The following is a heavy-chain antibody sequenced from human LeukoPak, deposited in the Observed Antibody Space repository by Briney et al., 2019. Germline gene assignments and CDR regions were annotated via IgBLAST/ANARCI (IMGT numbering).Heavy chain of an antibody. CDR1: GGSISSYY. CDR3: ARSGPRVVGATNPFDY. Sequence: SETLFLTCTVSGGSISSYYWSWIRQPAGKGLEWIGRIYTSGSTNYNPSLKSRVTMSVDTSKNQFSLKLSSVTAADTAVYYCARSGPRVVGATNPFDYWGQGTLVTVSS. CDR2: IYTSGST. V-gene: IGHV4-4*07. D-gene: IGHD1-26*01. J-gene: IGHJ4*02.